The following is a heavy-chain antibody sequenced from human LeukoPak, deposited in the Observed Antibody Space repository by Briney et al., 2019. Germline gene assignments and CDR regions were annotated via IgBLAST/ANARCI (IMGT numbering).Heavy chain of an antibody. CDR2: IYYSGST. Sequence: SETLSLTCTVSGGSISSSSYYWGWIRQPPGKGLEWIGCIYYSGSTYYNPSLKSRVTISVDTSKNQFSLKLSSVTAADTAVYYCAREITPLPGYFDPWGQGTLVTVSS. CDR1: GGSISSSSYY. J-gene: IGHJ5*02. CDR3: AREITPLPGYFDP. D-gene: IGHD4-23*01. V-gene: IGHV4-39*07.